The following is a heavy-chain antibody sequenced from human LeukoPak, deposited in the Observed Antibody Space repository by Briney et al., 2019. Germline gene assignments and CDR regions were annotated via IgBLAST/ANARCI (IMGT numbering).Heavy chain of an antibody. Sequence: PSETLSLTCTVSNGSISSYYWSWIRQPPGKGLEWIGYIYYSGSTNYNPSLKSRVTISVDTSKNQFSLKLSSVTAADTAVYYCARGGTVVNGFDYWGLGTLVTVSS. CDR1: NGSISSYY. CDR2: IYYSGST. D-gene: IGHD4-23*01. J-gene: IGHJ4*02. CDR3: ARGGTVVNGFDY. V-gene: IGHV4-59*01.